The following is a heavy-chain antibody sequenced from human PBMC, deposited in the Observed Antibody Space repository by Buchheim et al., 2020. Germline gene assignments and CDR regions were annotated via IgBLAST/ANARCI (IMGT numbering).Heavy chain of an antibody. CDR3: AKDLERPKLLWFGESSSYGMDV. D-gene: IGHD3-10*01. V-gene: IGHV3-30*18. CDR2: ISYDGSNK. J-gene: IGHJ6*02. CDR1: GFTFSSYG. Sequence: QVQLVESGGGVVQPGRSLRLSCAASGFTFSSYGMHWVRQAPGKGLEWVAVISYDGSNKYYADSVKGRFTISRDNSKNKLYLQMNSLRAEDTAVYYCAKDLERPKLLWFGESSSYGMDVWGQGTT.